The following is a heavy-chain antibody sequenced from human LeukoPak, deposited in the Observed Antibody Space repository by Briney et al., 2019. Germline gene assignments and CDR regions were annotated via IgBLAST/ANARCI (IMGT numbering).Heavy chain of an antibody. CDR1: GFTFSSYA. D-gene: IGHD3-22*01. CDR2: ISGSGGST. V-gene: IGHV3-23*01. Sequence: GGSLRLSCAASGFTFSSYAMSWVRQAPGKGLEWVSAISGSGGSTYYADSVKGRFTISRDNAKNSLYLQMNSLRAEDTAVYYCARGYYYDSSGYFSYQLWYFQHWGQGTLVTVSS. CDR3: ARGYYYDSSGYFSYQLWYFQH. J-gene: IGHJ1*01.